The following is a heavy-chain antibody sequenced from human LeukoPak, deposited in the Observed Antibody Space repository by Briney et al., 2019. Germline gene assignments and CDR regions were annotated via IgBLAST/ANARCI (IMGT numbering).Heavy chain of an antibody. J-gene: IGHJ4*02. CDR1: GYTFTGYY. CDR2: INPNIGDT. D-gene: IGHD7-27*01. CDR3: ARDHNWGPDY. V-gene: IGHV1-2*02. Sequence: ASVKVSCKASGYTFTGYYMHWVRQAPGQGLEWMGWINPNIGDTNYAQKFQGRVTMTRDTSISTAYMELSRLTSDDTAVYYCARDHNWGPDYWGQGTLVSVSS.